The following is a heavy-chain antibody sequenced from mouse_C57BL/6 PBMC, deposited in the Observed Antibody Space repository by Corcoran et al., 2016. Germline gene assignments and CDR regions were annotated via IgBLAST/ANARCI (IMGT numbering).Heavy chain of an antibody. V-gene: IGHV9-3*01. CDR1: GYTFTTYG. CDR2: IKTYSGVP. D-gene: IGHD2-3*01. Sequence: QIQLVQSGPELKKPGETVKISCKASGYTFTTYGMSWVKQAPGKGLKWMGWIKTYSGVPTYADDFKGRFAFSLETSASTAYLQINNLKNEDTATYFCARHDGYYPFAYWGQGTLVTVSA. J-gene: IGHJ3*01. CDR3: ARHDGYYPFAY.